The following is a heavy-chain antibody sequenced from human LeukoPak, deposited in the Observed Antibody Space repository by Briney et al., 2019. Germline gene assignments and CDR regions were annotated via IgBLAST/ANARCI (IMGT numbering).Heavy chain of an antibody. CDR2: ISWSSGHM. CDR3: ARSVVVVAATPTHFDL. Sequence: SLRLSCAASGFKFDDYAMHWVRLGPGKGLEWVSGISWSSGHMDYADSVKGRFTISRDNAKNSLYLQMDSLRPEDTALYYCARSVVVVAATPTHFDLWGRGTQVTVSS. J-gene: IGHJ2*01. D-gene: IGHD2-15*01. V-gene: IGHV3-9*01. CDR1: GFKFDDYA.